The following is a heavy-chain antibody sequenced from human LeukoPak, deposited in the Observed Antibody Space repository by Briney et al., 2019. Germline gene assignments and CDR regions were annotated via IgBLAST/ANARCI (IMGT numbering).Heavy chain of an antibody. CDR3: AKDNYGYWFDP. V-gene: IGHV3-23*01. D-gene: IGHD4-17*01. CDR2: ISDSGGNT. CDR1: GFTFRNHA. J-gene: IGHJ5*02. Sequence: GGSLRLSCAASGFTFRNHAMSWVRQAPGKGLEWVSGISDSGGNTYYADSVKGRFTISRDNSKNTLYLQMNSLRAEDTAVYYCAKDNYGYWFDPWGQGTLVTVSS.